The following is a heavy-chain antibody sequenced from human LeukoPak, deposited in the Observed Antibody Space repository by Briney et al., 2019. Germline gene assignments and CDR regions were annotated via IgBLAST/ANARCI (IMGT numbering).Heavy chain of an antibody. J-gene: IGHJ4*02. CDR3: ARVRRAASGWYYPFDY. CDR2: ISYDGSNK. V-gene: IGHV3-30*04. D-gene: IGHD6-19*01. CDR1: EFTFSSYA. Sequence: GGSLRLSCAASEFTFSSYAMHWVRQAPGKGLEWVAVISYDGSNKYYADSVKGRFTISRDNSKNTLYLQMNSLRAEDTAVYYCARVRRAASGWYYPFDYWGQGTLVNVSS.